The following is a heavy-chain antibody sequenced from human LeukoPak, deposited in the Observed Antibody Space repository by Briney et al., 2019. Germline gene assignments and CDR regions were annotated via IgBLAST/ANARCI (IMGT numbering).Heavy chain of an antibody. CDR2: IYSGGST. Sequence: GGSLRLSCAASGFTVSSNYMSWVRQAPGKGLEWVSVIYSGGSTYYADSVKGRFTISRDNAKNSLYLQMNSLRAEDTAVYYCARVVVDTAMVSFDYWGQGTLVTVSS. CDR3: ARVVVDTAMVSFDY. J-gene: IGHJ4*02. CDR1: GFTVSSNY. V-gene: IGHV3-53*01. D-gene: IGHD5-18*01.